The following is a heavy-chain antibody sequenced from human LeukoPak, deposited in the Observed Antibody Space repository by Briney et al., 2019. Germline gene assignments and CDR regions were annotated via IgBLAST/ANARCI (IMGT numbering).Heavy chain of an antibody. CDR2: IYYSGST. Sequence: SETLSLTCTVSGGSLTYYYWTWIRQSPGRRPEWIGYIYYSGSTHYNPSLESRVAFSVDTSKNQVSLRLSSVTAADTTIYYCARAPRYYDSSGYYYYLWFDYWGQGTLVTVSS. V-gene: IGHV4-59*01. CDR1: GGSLTYYY. D-gene: IGHD3-22*01. J-gene: IGHJ4*02. CDR3: ARAPRYYDSSGYYYYLWFDY.